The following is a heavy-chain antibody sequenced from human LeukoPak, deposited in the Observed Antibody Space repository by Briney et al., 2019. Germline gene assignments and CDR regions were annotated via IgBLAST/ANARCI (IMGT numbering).Heavy chain of an antibody. CDR3: ARDFCRSSGCHAFDI. CDR1: GFTFSDYY. Sequence: KPGGSLRLSCAASGFTFSDYYMSWIRQAPGKRLEWVSYISSSGSTIYYADSVKGRFTISRDNAKNSLYLQMNSLRAEDTAVYYCARDFCRSSGCHAFDIWGQGTMVTVSS. J-gene: IGHJ3*02. CDR2: ISSSGSTI. D-gene: IGHD3-22*01. V-gene: IGHV3-11*04.